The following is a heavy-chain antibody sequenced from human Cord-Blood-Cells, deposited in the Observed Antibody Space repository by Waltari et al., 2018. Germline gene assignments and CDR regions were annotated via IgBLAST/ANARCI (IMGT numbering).Heavy chain of an antibody. D-gene: IGHD3-9*01. CDR2: IRYDGSNK. CDR3: AKSRLGKAVFDY. Sequence: QVQLVESGGGVVQPGGSLRLSCAASGFTFSSYGMHWVRQAPGKGLEWVAFIRYDGSNKYYADSVKGRFTISRDNSKNTLYLQTNSLRAEDTAVYYCAKSRLGKAVFDYWGQGTLVTVSS. J-gene: IGHJ4*02. V-gene: IGHV3-30*02. CDR1: GFTFSSYG.